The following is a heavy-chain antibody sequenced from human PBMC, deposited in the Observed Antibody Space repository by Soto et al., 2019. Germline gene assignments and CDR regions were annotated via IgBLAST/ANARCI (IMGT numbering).Heavy chain of an antibody. V-gene: IGHV4-4*02. Sequence: QVQLQESGPGLVKPSGTLSLTCAVSGGSFTSNNWWPWVRQPPGQGLEWIGEIYRTGSTNYNRSLKSRVTISLDKSENQVSLKVTSLTAANTAVYYCASRDPGTSVDYWGQGTLVTVSS. CDR2: IYRTGST. CDR1: GGSFTSNNW. CDR3: ASRDPGTSVDY. D-gene: IGHD1-7*01. J-gene: IGHJ4*02.